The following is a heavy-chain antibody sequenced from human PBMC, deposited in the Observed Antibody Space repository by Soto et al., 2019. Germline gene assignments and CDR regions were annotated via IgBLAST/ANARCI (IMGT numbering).Heavy chain of an antibody. CDR2: TSGSGDTT. V-gene: IGHV3-23*01. CDR1: GFTFTSYA. CDR3: AKMVHGGYVSYFDN. Sequence: EVQLLESGGGLAQPGGSLRLSCAVSGFTFTSYAMSWVRQAPGKGLEWVAATSGSGDTTYYADSVKGRVTISRDNSKKTLFLQMDSLRAEDTAVYYCAKMVHGGYVSYFDNWGQGTLVTVSS. J-gene: IGHJ4*02. D-gene: IGHD2-15*01.